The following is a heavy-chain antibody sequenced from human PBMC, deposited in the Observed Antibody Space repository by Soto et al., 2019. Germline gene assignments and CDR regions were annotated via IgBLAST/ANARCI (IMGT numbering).Heavy chain of an antibody. CDR3: ARDVYSGTWTTEEDV. V-gene: IGHV3-30*03. CDR2: ISYDGSNK. D-gene: IGHD5-12*01. CDR1: GFTFSSYG. J-gene: IGHJ6*02. Sequence: GGSLRLSCAASGFTFSSYGMHWVRQAPGKGLEWVAVISYDGSNKYYADSVKGRFTISRDNSKNLLYLQMNSLRAEDTAVYFCARDVYSGTWTTEEDVWGQGTTVTVSS.